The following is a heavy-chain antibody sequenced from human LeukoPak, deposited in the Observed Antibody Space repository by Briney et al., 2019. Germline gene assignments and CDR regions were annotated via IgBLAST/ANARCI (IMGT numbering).Heavy chain of an antibody. CDR3: ARGYSYGVRNVNWFDP. D-gene: IGHD5-18*01. J-gene: IGHJ5*02. V-gene: IGHV1-69*04. CDR2: IIPILGIA. CDR1: GGTFSSYA. Sequence: ASVKVSCKASGGTFSSYAISWVRQAPGQGLGWMGRIIPILGIANYAQKFQGRVTITADKSTSTAYMELSSLRSEDTAVYYCARGYSYGVRNVNWFDPWGQGTLVTVSS.